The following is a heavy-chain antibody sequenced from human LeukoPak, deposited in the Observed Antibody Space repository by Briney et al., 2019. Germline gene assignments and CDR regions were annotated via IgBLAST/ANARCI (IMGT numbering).Heavy chain of an antibody. CDR2: INHSGST. CDR1: GGSFSGYY. Sequence: SETLSLTCAVYGGSFSGYYWSWIRQPSGKGLEWIGEINHSGSTNYNPSLKSRVTISVDTSKNQFSLKLSSVTAADTAVYYCASDRLRLGELSSRIFDYWGQGTLVTVSS. CDR3: ASDRLRLGELSSRIFDY. J-gene: IGHJ4*02. V-gene: IGHV4-34*01. D-gene: IGHD3-16*02.